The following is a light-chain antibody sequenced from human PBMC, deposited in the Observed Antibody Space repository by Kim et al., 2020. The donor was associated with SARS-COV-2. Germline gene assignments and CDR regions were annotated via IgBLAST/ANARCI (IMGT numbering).Light chain of an antibody. J-gene: IGKJ1*01. CDR3: QQYGTSPKT. CDR1: QTVNSVY. CDR2: NSS. Sequence: EIVLTQSPGTLSLSPGESATLSCRASQTVNSVYLAWYQQKPGQAPRLLIYNSSKRATGIPDRFSGSGSGTDFTLTISRLEPEDFAVYYCQQYGTSPKTFGPGTKVDIK. V-gene: IGKV3-20*01.